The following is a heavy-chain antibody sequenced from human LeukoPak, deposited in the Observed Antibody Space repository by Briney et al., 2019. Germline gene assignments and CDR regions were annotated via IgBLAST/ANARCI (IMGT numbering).Heavy chain of an antibody. V-gene: IGHV3-23*01. J-gene: IGHJ4*02. CDR2: ISGSGGST. CDR1: GFTFSLYT. CDR3: AKDNYYDSSGYPASFDY. Sequence: GGSLRLSCAASGFTFSLYTMNWVRQAPGKGLEWGSAISGSGGSTYYADSVKGRFTISRDNSKNTLYLQMNSLRAEDTAVYYCAKDNYYDSSGYPASFDYWGQGTLVTVSS. D-gene: IGHD3-22*01.